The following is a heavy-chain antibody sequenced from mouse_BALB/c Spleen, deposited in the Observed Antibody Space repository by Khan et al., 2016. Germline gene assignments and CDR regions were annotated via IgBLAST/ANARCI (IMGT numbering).Heavy chain of an antibody. D-gene: IGHD1-1*01. CDR3: ASYGSSYPWFAY. CDR2: INPSTGYT. J-gene: IGHJ3*01. V-gene: IGHV1-7*01. CDR1: GYTFTSYW. Sequence: QVQLQQSGAELAKPGASVKMSCKASGYTFTSYWMHWVKQRPGQGLEWIGYINPSTGYTEYNQKFKDKATLTADKSSSTAYMQLSSLTSEDSAVYCCASYGSSYPWFAYWGQGTLVTVSA.